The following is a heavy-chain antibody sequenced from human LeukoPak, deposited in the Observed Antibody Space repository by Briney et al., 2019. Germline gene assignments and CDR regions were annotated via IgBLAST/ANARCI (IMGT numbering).Heavy chain of an antibody. CDR2: INPNSGGT. Sequence: ASVKVSCKASGYTFTGYYMHWVRQAPGQGLEWMGWINPNSGGTNYAQKFQGRVTMTRDTSISTAYMELSRLRSDDTAVYYCSSIPGGYTYGDDAFDIWGQGTMVTVSS. V-gene: IGHV1-2*02. CDR3: SSIPGGYTYGDDAFDI. D-gene: IGHD5-18*01. J-gene: IGHJ3*02. CDR1: GYTFTGYY.